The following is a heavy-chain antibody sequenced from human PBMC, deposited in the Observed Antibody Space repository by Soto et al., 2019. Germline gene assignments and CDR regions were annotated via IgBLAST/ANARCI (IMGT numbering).Heavy chain of an antibody. V-gene: IGHV4-61*03. Sequence: QVQLQESGPGLVKASETLSLICSVSGGSVNTGSYYWSWIQQPPGGGLEFIGTVYNDGSTNFTPSLKSRVTFSLDTSKNLFSLRLGSETPADTAVYYCARIPTMLLAFDVWGQGTVVTVSS. CDR1: GGSVNTGSYY. CDR3: ARIPTMLLAFDV. J-gene: IGHJ3*01. CDR2: VYNDGST. D-gene: IGHD2-15*01.